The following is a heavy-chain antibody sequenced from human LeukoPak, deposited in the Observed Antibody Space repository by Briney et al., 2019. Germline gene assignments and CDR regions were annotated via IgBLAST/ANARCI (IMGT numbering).Heavy chain of an antibody. J-gene: IGHJ4*02. CDR2: IYYSGST. D-gene: IGHD2-15*01. CDR3: ARSYCSGGSCYWGPFDY. CDR1: GGSISSYY. V-gene: IGHV4-59*01. Sequence: PSETLSLTCTVSGGSISSYYWSWIRQPPGKGLEWIGYIYYSGSTNYNPSLKSRVTISVDTSKNQFSLKPSSVTAADTAVYYCARSYCSGGSCYWGPFDYWGQGTLVTVSS.